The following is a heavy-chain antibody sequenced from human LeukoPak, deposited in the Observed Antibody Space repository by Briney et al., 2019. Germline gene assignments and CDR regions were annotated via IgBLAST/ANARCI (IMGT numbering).Heavy chain of an antibody. Sequence: HSGSTYYNPSLKSRVTISVDTSKNQFSLKLSSVTAADTAVYYCARAPHYYDSSGYFWFDPWGQGTLVTVSS. D-gene: IGHD3-22*01. CDR2: HSGST. J-gene: IGHJ5*02. CDR3: ARAPHYYDSSGYFWFDP. V-gene: IGHV4-30-2*04.